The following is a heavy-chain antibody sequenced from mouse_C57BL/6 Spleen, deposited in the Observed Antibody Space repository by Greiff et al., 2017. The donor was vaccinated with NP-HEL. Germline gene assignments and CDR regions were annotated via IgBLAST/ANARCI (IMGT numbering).Heavy chain of an antibody. V-gene: IGHV5-17*01. J-gene: IGHJ1*03. Sequence: EVKLMESGGGLVKPGGSLKLSCAASGFTFSDYGMHWVRQAPEKGLEWVAYISSGSSTIYYADTVKGRFTISRDNAKNTLLLQMTSLRSEDTAMYYCAWADGYYSYFDVWGTGTTVTVSS. CDR1: GFTFSDYG. D-gene: IGHD2-3*01. CDR2: ISSGSSTI. CDR3: AWADGYYSYFDV.